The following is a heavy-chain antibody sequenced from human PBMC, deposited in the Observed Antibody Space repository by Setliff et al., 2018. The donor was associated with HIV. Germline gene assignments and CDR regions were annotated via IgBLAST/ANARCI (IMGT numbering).Heavy chain of an antibody. V-gene: IGHV4-4*07. CDR1: GGSISNFY. CDR3: ARATPFVVVPAAPNCYYYMDV. CDR2: IYSTGDT. J-gene: IGHJ6*03. D-gene: IGHD2-2*01. Sequence: PSETLSLTCSVSGGSISNFYWSWIRQPPGKGLEWVGHIYSTGDTNYNPSLKSRVTLSAGTSKNQLSLSLTSVTAADTAVYSCARATPFVVVPAAPNCYYYMDVWGKGTTVTVSS.